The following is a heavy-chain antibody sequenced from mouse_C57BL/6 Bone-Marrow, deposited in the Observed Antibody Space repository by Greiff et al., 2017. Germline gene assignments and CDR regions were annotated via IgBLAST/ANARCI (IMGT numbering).Heavy chain of an antibody. Sequence: EVQRVESGGDLVKPGGSLKLSCAASGFSLSSYGMSWVRQTPDKRLEWVATISSGGSYTYYPASVKGRFTTSRDNAKNHLYLQIRSLKSEDTAMYYCASASWFAYWGQGTLVTVSA. CDR1: GFSLSSYG. J-gene: IGHJ3*01. CDR3: ASASWFAY. CDR2: ISSGGSYT. V-gene: IGHV5-6*01.